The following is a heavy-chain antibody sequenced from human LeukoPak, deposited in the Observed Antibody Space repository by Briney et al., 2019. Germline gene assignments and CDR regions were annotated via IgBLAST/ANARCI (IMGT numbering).Heavy chain of an antibody. V-gene: IGHV3-73*01. J-gene: IGHJ4*02. CDR1: GFTFGGSA. CDR2: IRSKTNSYAT. CDR3: ARDEVGATVVTH. D-gene: IGHD4-23*01. Sequence: GGSLRLSCAASGFTFGGSAMHWVRQASGKGLEWVGRIRSKTNSYATEYAASVKGRFTISRDESKNMAYLQMDSLKTEDTAVYFCARDEVGATVVTHWGQGTLVTVSS.